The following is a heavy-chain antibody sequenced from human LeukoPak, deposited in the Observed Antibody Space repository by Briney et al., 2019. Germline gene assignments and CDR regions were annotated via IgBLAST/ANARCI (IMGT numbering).Heavy chain of an antibody. V-gene: IGHV4-59*01. CDR2: IYYSGST. Sequence: KSSETLSLTCTVSGGSISSYYWSWIRQPPGKGLEWIGYIYYSGSTNYNPSLKSRVTISVDTSKNQFSLKLSSVTAADTAVYYCARAETRHYDILTGPFDYWGQRTLVTVSS. J-gene: IGHJ4*02. CDR1: GGSISSYY. CDR3: ARAETRHYDILTGPFDY. D-gene: IGHD3-9*01.